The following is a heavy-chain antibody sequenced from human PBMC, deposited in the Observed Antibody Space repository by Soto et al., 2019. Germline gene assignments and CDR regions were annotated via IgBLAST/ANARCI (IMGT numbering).Heavy chain of an antibody. V-gene: IGHV3-11*01. CDR2: ISSSGSTI. CDR1: GFTFSDYY. J-gene: IGHJ6*02. Sequence: QVQLVESGGGLVKPGGSLRLSCAASGFTFSDYYMSWIRQAPGKGMEWVSYISSSGSTIYYADSVKGRFTISRDNAKNSLYLQMNGLGAEDTAVYYCARHFRPTGTTYYCGMDVWGQGTTVTVSS. CDR3: ARHFRPTGTTYYCGMDV. D-gene: IGHD1-7*01.